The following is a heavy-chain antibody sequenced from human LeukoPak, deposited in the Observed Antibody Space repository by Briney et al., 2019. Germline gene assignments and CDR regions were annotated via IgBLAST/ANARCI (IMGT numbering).Heavy chain of an antibody. Sequence: SETLPLTCTVSGGSFSSGSYYWRWIRQPPGKGLEWIGYIYYSGSTNYNPSLKSRVTISVDTSKNQFSLKLSSVTAADTAVYYCARDQHYYDSSGYYYLNHNWFDPWGQGTLVTVSS. CDR2: IYYSGST. CDR3: ARDQHYYDSSGYYYLNHNWFDP. J-gene: IGHJ5*02. D-gene: IGHD3-22*01. V-gene: IGHV4-61*01. CDR1: GGSFSSGSYY.